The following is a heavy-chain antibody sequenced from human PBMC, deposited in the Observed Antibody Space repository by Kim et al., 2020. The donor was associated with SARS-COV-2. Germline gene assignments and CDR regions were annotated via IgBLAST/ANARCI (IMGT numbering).Heavy chain of an antibody. CDR3: ARSVSDWYCRFEF. Sequence: DYSPSLRGRVSISIDATKTQFSLNLRSVTSADTAVYYCARSVSDWYCRFEFWGQGILVTVSS. V-gene: IGHV4-61*06. D-gene: IGHD6-19*01. J-gene: IGHJ4*02.